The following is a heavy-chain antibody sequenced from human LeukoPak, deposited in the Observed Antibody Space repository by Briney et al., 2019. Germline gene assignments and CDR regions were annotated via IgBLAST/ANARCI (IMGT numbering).Heavy chain of an antibody. J-gene: IGHJ4*02. CDR1: GFTFSRYG. Sequence: GGSLRLSCSASGFTFSRYGMHWVRQASGKGLEYVSAFSSSGDSTYYADSVKGRFTISRDNSKNTLYLQMTSLRAEDTAMYYCVNCDTYYDHTWGSYRHWGQGTLVTVSS. D-gene: IGHD3-16*02. CDR2: FSSSGDST. V-gene: IGHV3-64D*06. CDR3: VNCDTYYDHTWGSYRH.